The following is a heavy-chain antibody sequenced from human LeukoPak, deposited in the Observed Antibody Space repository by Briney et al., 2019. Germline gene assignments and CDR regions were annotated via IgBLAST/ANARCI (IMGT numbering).Heavy chain of an antibody. CDR2: IHNSGDS. Sequence: SETLSLTCNVSGDSIKNYYWSWIRQPPGKTLEYLGNIHNSGDSNYNPSLTGRVTMSLDTSNNQFSLKLSSVTAADTALYYCARHKTGGTYPIDYRGQGILVTVSS. J-gene: IGHJ4*02. CDR1: GDSIKNYY. D-gene: IGHD1-26*01. CDR3: ARHKTGGTYPIDY. V-gene: IGHV4-59*08.